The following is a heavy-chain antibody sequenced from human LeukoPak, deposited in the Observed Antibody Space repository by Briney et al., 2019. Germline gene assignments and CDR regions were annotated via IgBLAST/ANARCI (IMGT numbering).Heavy chain of an antibody. CDR2: MYYSGST. V-gene: IGHV4-39*01. CDR3: VRLNGGYYEAIFDY. D-gene: IGHD3-22*01. Sequence: SETLSLTCTVSGGSISGSNYYWGWIRKPPGKGLEGIGSMYYSGSTFYNPPLKSRVTISVDTSKNQFSLKLRSVTAADTAVYYCVRLNGGYYEAIFDYWGQGTLVTVSS. J-gene: IGHJ4*02. CDR1: GGSISGSNYY.